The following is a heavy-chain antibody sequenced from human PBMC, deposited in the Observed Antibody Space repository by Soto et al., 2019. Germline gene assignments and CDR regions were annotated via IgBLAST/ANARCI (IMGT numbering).Heavy chain of an antibody. J-gene: IGHJ3*02. Sequence: EVQLLESGGGLVQPGGSLRLSCAASGFTFSSYAMSWVRQAPGKGLEWVSAISGSGGSTYYADSVKGRFTISRDNSKNTLYLQMNSLRAEDTAVYYCAKGVAATRVGWADAFDIWGQGTMVTVSS. CDR3: AKGVAATRVGWADAFDI. D-gene: IGHD2-15*01. CDR2: ISGSGGST. CDR1: GFTFSSYA. V-gene: IGHV3-23*01.